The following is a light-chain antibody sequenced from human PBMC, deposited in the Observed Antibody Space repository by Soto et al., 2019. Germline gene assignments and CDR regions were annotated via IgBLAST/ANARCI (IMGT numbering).Light chain of an antibody. CDR3: LLYYGGAHLRV. CDR2: TTS. V-gene: IGLV7-43*01. J-gene: IGLJ3*02. CDR1: TGADTSGYY. Sequence: QNVVTQEPSLTVSPGGTVTLTCASSTGADTSGYYPNWFQQKPGQAPRALIYTTSKKHSWTPARFSGSLLGGRAALTLSGAQPEDEAKYYCLLYYGGAHLRVFGGGTKLTVL.